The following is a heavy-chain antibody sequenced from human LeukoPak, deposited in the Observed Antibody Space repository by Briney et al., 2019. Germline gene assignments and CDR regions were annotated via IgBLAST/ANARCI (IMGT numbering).Heavy chain of an antibody. CDR3: ANGNRCTSPNCLGYYYFYMDV. CDR1: GGTFSSYA. D-gene: IGHD2-8*01. V-gene: IGHV1-69*05. J-gene: IGHJ6*03. Sequence: SVEVSCKASGGTFSSYAISWVRQAPGQGLEWMGRIIPIFGTANYAQKFQGRVTITTDESTSTAYMELSSLRSEDTAVYYCANGNRCTSPNCLGYYYFYMDVWGKGTTVTVSS. CDR2: IIPIFGTA.